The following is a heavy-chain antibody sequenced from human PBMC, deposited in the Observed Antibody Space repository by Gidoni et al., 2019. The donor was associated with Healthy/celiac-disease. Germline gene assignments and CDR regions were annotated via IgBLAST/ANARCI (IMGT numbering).Heavy chain of an antibody. Sequence: EVQLLESGGGLLQPGGSLRLSCEASGFTFSSYAMSWVRQAPGKGLEWVSAISGSGGSTYYADSVKVRFTISRDNSKNTLYLQMNSLRAEDTAVYYCAKDRSTVTTFDYWGQGTLVTVSS. D-gene: IGHD4-17*01. V-gene: IGHV3-23*01. CDR2: ISGSGGST. J-gene: IGHJ4*02. CDR3: AKDRSTVTTFDY. CDR1: GFTFSSYA.